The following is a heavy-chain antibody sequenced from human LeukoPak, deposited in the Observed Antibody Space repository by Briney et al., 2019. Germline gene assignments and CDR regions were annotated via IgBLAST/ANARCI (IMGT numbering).Heavy chain of an antibody. CDR2: IIPIFGTA. Sequence: SVKVSCKASGGTFSSYAISWVRQAPGQGLEWMGGIIPIFGTANHAQKFQGRVTITADESTSTAYMELSSLRSEDTAVYYCARDPYYYDSSGYDPYMDVWGKGTTVTVSS. CDR3: ARDPYYYDSSGYDPYMDV. J-gene: IGHJ6*03. CDR1: GGTFSSYA. V-gene: IGHV1-69*13. D-gene: IGHD3-22*01.